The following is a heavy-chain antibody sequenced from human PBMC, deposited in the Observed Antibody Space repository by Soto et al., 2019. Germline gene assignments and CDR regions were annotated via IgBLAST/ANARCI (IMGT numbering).Heavy chain of an antibody. CDR1: GGSISSGDYY. CDR2: IYYSGST. Sequence: QVQLQESGPGLVKPSQTLSLTCTVSGGSISSGDYYWSWIRQHPGKGLEWIGYIYYSGSTYYNTSLKNRVTISVDTSKNQFSLKLASVTAADTAVYYCARGRSQQQLADYWGQGTLVTVSS. D-gene: IGHD6-13*01. CDR3: ARGRSQQQLADY. J-gene: IGHJ4*02. V-gene: IGHV4-31*03.